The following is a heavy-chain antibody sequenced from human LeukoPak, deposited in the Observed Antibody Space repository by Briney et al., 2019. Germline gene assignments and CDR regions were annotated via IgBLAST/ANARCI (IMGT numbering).Heavy chain of an antibody. V-gene: IGHV3-23*01. CDR1: GFTFSSYA. CDR3: AKASSGWTEGHFDY. Sequence: PGGSLRLSCAAPGFTFSSYAMSWVRQAPGKGLEWVSAISGSGGSTYYADSVKGRFTISRDNSKNTLYLQMNSLRAEDTAVYYCAKASSGWTEGHFDYWGQGTLVTVSS. J-gene: IGHJ4*02. D-gene: IGHD6-19*01. CDR2: ISGSGGST.